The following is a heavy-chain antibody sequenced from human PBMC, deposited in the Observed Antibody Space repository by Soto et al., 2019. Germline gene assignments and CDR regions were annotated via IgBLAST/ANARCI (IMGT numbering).Heavy chain of an antibody. V-gene: IGHV3-53*01. D-gene: IGHD4-17*01. CDR3: ARDTEYYGMGV. CDR2: IYSGGST. CDR1: GFTVSSNY. J-gene: IGHJ6*02. Sequence: GGSLRLSCAASGFTVSSNYMSWVRQAPGKGLEWVSVIYSGGSTYYADSVKGRFTISRDNSKNTLYLQMNSLRAEDTAVYYCARDTEYYGMGVWGQGTTVTVSS.